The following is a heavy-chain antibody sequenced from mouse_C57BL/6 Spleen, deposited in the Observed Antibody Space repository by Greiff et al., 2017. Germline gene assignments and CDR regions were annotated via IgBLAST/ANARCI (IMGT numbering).Heavy chain of an antibody. Sequence: QVQLQQPGAELVKPGASVKLSCKASGYTFTSYWMQWVNQRPGQGLEWIGEIDPSDSNTNYNQKFKGKTTLTVDTSSSTAYMQLSSLTSEDSAVYYCARRRNYGSRRAMDYWGQGTSVTVSS. CDR3: ARRRNYGSRRAMDY. V-gene: IGHV1-50*01. CDR2: IDPSDSNT. D-gene: IGHD1-1*01. J-gene: IGHJ4*01. CDR1: GYTFTSYW.